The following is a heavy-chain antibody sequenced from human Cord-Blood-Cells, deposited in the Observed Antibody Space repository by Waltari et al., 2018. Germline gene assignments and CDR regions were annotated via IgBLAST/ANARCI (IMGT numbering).Heavy chain of an antibody. CDR2: INPNSGGT. Sequence: QVQLVQSGAEVKKPGASVKVSCKASGYTFTGYYMHWVRQAPGQGLEWMGWINPNSGGTNYAKKFQGWVTMTRDTSISTAYMELSRLRSDDTAVYYCARGRTTVVTPMNPASDYWGQGTLVTVSS. V-gene: IGHV1-2*04. CDR1: GYTFTGYY. D-gene: IGHD4-17*01. J-gene: IGHJ4*02. CDR3: ARGRTTVVTPMNPASDY.